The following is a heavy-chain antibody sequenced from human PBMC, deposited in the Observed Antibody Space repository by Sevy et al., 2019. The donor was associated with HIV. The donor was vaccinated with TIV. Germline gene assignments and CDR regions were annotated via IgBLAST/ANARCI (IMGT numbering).Heavy chain of an antibody. CDR3: AREGCTKPHDY. CDR1: GFTFIKYS. Sequence: GGSLRLSCEASGFTFIKYSMSWVRQAPGKGLEWVSTFSFGCGRINYADSVKGRFTISRDDSKNTLYLQMNSLRAEDTAVYYCAREGCTKPHDYWGQGTLVTVSS. J-gene: IGHJ4*02. V-gene: IGHV3-23*01. D-gene: IGHD2-8*01. CDR2: FSFGCGRI.